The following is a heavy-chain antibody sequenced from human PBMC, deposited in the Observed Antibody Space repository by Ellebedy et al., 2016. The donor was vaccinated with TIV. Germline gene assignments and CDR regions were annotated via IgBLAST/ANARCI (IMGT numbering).Heavy chain of an antibody. CDR3: VRAPNPPHYYYGMDV. V-gene: IGHV4-30-2*01. J-gene: IGHJ6*02. D-gene: IGHD2-8*01. CDR2: IYHSGST. CDR1: GGSISSTGYS. Sequence: MPSETLSLTCGVSGGSISSTGYSWSWARQPPGKGLEWIGYIYHSGSTYYNPSLRSRATISVDRSKNQFFLNLTSVTAADTAVYLCVRAPNPPHYYYGMDVWGQGTTVTVSS.